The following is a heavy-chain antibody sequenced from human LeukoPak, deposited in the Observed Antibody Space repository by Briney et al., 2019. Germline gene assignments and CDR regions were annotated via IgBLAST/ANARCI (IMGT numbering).Heavy chain of an antibody. CDR3: ARAPPTVGPTPYVNDY. CDR1: GFTVSSNY. V-gene: IGHV3-66*01. J-gene: IGHJ4*02. D-gene: IGHD1-26*01. Sequence: GGSLRLSCAASGFTVSSNYMSWVRQAPGKGLEWVSVIYSGGSTYYADSVKGRFTISRDNSKNTLYLQMNSLRAEDTAVYYCARAPPTVGPTPYVNDYWGQGTLVTVSS. CDR2: IYSGGST.